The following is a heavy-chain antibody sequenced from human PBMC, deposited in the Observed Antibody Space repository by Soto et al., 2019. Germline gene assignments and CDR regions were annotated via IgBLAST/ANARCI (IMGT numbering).Heavy chain of an antibody. Sequence: GASVKVSCKASGYTFTSYYMHWVRQAPGQGLEWMGIINPSGGSTSYAQKFQGRVTTTRDTSTSAVYMELRSLRSEDTAVYYCAREAVVVVAATPTDAFDIWGQGTMVTVSS. CDR1: GYTFTSYY. J-gene: IGHJ3*02. CDR2: INPSGGST. V-gene: IGHV1-46*03. D-gene: IGHD2-15*01. CDR3: AREAVVVVAATPTDAFDI.